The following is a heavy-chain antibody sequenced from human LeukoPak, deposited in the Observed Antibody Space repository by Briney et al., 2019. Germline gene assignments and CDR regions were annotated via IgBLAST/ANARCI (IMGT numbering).Heavy chain of an antibody. Sequence: GGSLRLSCVASGFTFSSSGMHWVRQALGKGLEYVSAISSNGGSTYYANSVKGGFTISRDNSKNTLYLQMGSLRAEDMAVYYCARNGVPAAYYYYMDVWGKGTTVTVSS. D-gene: IGHD2-2*01. V-gene: IGHV3-64*01. CDR2: ISSNGGST. CDR3: ARNGVPAAYYYYMDV. CDR1: GFTFSSSG. J-gene: IGHJ6*03.